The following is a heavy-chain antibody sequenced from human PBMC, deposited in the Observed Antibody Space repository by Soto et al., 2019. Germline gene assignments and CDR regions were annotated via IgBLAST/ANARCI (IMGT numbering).Heavy chain of an antibody. Sequence: EVQLLESGGGLVQPGGSLRLSCAASGFTFSSYAMSWVRQAPGKGLEWVSAIGGSDGGTYYADSVKGRFSISRDNSKNMLYVQMNSLRAEDTAVYYCAKAIVIVPASSPVGYFDYWGQGALVTVSS. J-gene: IGHJ4*02. CDR1: GFTFSSYA. CDR3: AKAIVIVPASSPVGYFDY. CDR2: IGGSDGGT. D-gene: IGHD2-2*01. V-gene: IGHV3-23*01.